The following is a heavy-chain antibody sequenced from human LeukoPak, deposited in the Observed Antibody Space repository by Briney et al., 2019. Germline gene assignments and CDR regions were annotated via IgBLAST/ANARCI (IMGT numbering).Heavy chain of an antibody. D-gene: IGHD3-22*01. CDR2: IRYDGSNK. CDR1: GFTFSSYG. CDR3: AKDRYYDRDEGDYFDY. J-gene: IGHJ4*02. V-gene: IGHV3-30*02. Sequence: GGSLRLSCAASGFTFSSYGMHWVRQAPGKGLEWVAFIRYDGSNKYYADSVKGRFTISRDNSKNTLYLQMNSLRAEDTAVYYCAKDRYYDRDEGDYFDYWGQGTLVTVSS.